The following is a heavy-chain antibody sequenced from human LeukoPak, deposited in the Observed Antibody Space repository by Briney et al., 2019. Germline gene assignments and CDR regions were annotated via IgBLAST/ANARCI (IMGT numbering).Heavy chain of an antibody. V-gene: IGHV4-59*01. CDR3: ARTHDFWSGYYYMDV. D-gene: IGHD3-3*01. CDR2: IYYSGST. CDR1: GGSISSYY. J-gene: IGHJ6*03. Sequence: SETLSLTCTVSGGSISSYYWSWIRQPPGKGLEWIGYIYYSGSTNYNPSLKGRVTISVDTSKNQFSLKLSSVTAADTAVYYCARTHDFWSGYYYMDVWGKGTTVTVSS.